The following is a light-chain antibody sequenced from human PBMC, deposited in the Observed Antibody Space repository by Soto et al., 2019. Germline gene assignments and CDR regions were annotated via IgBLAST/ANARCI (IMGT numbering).Light chain of an antibody. CDR3: QKYDSVLLI. CDR1: QAINNY. J-gene: IGKJ4*01. Sequence: DIQMTQSPSSLSASVGDRVTITCRASQAINNYVAWYQQKPGQCPQLLIYAASTLQSGVPSRFSGSGSGTDFTLTISSLHPEDVAKYYCQKYDSVLLIFGGGTKVEVK. V-gene: IGKV1-27*01. CDR2: AAS.